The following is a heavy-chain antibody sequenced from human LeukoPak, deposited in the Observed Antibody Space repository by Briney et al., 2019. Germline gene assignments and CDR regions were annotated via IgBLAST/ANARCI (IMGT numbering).Heavy chain of an antibody. J-gene: IGHJ4*02. D-gene: IGHD4-17*01. Sequence: GGSLRLSCAASGFTFSNYGMHWGRQAPGKGLERGAVIWYDGRNKYYADTVKGRFTISRDNSQNTLYLEMDSLRAEDTAVYFCAREVTTSREVTTFDNWGQGTLVTVSS. V-gene: IGHV3-33*01. CDR1: GFTFSNYG. CDR2: IWYDGRNK. CDR3: AREVTTSREVTTFDN.